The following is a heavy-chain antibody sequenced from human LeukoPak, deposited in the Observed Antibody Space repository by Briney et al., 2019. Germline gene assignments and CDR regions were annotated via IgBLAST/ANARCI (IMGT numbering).Heavy chain of an antibody. D-gene: IGHD6-13*01. V-gene: IGHV1-18*01. CDR1: GYTFTSYG. Sequence: ASVKVSCKASGYTFTSYGISWVRQAPGQGLEWMGWISAYNGNTNYAQKLQGRVTMTTDTSTSTAYMELRSLRSDDTAVYYCARAPVAAAGRGYFQHWGQGTLVTVSS. J-gene: IGHJ1*01. CDR2: ISAYNGNT. CDR3: ARAPVAAAGRGYFQH.